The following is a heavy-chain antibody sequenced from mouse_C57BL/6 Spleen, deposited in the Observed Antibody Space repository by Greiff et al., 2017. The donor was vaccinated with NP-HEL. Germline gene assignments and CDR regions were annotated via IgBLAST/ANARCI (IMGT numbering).Heavy chain of an antibody. D-gene: IGHD1-1*01. CDR1: GYTFTDYY. Sequence: QVQLQQSGPELVKPGASVKISCKASGYTFTDYYINWVKQRPGQGLEWIGWIFPGSGSTYYNEKFKGKATPTVDKSSSTAYMLLSSLTSEDSAVYFCARERFITTVAYYFDYWGQGTTLTVSS. J-gene: IGHJ2*01. CDR2: IFPGSGST. V-gene: IGHV1-75*01. CDR3: ARERFITTVAYYFDY.